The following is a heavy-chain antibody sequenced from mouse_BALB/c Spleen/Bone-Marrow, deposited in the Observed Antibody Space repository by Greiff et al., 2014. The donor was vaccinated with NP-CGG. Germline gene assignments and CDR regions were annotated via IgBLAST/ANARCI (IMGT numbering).Heavy chain of an antibody. V-gene: IGHV5-6*01. CDR3: ARPFTTVVATVFAY. J-gene: IGHJ3*01. CDR2: IGVGGTYT. D-gene: IGHD1-1*01. Sequence: VQLKESVGDLVKPGGSLKLSCAASGFSFSGYGMSWVRQTPDKRLEWVATIGVGGTYTYYPDSVKGRFTISRDNAKNTRYLRMSSRKSEDTAMYYCARPFTTVVATVFAYWGQGTLVTVSA. CDR1: GFSFSGYG.